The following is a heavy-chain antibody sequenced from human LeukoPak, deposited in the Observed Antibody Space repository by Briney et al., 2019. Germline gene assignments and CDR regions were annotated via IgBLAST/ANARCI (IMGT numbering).Heavy chain of an antibody. Sequence: GGSLKLSCAASGFTFSGSAMHWVRQASGKGLEWVGRIRSKANSYATAYAASVKGRFTISRDDSKNTAYLQMNSLKTEDTAVYYCTRPQSDYYDSSGYPYLGQGTLVTVSS. CDR1: GFTFSGSA. V-gene: IGHV3-73*01. CDR3: TRPQSDYYDSSGYPY. CDR2: IRSKANSYAT. D-gene: IGHD3-22*01. J-gene: IGHJ4*02.